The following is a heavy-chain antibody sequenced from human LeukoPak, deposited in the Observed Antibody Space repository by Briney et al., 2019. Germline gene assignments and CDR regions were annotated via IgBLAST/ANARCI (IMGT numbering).Heavy chain of an antibody. D-gene: IGHD2-15*01. CDR1: GFAFSRYW. CDR2: ISWDGGST. V-gene: IGHV3-43*01. CDR3: AKDIGVGYCNGCLFDY. J-gene: IGHJ4*02. Sequence: GGSLRLSCEASGFAFSRYWMSWVRQAPGKGLEWVSLISWDGGSTYYADSVKGRFTISRDNSKNSLYLQMNSLRTEDTALYYCAKDIGVGYCNGCLFDYWGQGTLVTVSS.